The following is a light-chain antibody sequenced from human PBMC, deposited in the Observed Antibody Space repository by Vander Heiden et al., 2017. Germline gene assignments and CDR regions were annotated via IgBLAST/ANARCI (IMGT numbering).Light chain of an antibody. CDR1: QSVSSY. CDR3: QLRSNWPALT. V-gene: IGKV3-11*01. J-gene: IGKJ4*01. CDR2: DAS. Sequence: EIVLTQSPATLSLSPGERATLSCRASQSVSSYLAWYQQKPGQAPRLLIYDASNRATGIPARFSGSGSGTDFTLTISSLEPEDFAVYYCQLRSNWPALTF.